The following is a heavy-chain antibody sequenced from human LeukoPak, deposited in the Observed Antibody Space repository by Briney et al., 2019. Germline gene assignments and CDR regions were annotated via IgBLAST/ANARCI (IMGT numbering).Heavy chain of an antibody. CDR2: ISRRSETI. Sequence: GGSLRLSCAASGFTFSNYYMNWVRQAPGKGLEWVSYISRRSETIYYADSVKGRFIISRDNANNSLYLQMNSLRAEDTAIYYCARDNGGGLREFDYWGQGTLVTVSS. V-gene: IGHV3-48*04. J-gene: IGHJ4*02. CDR3: ARDNGGGLREFDY. CDR1: GFTFSNYY. D-gene: IGHD2-8*01.